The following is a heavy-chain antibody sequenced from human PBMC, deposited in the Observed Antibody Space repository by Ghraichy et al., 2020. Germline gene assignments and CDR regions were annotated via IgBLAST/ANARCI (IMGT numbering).Heavy chain of an antibody. D-gene: IGHD5-12*01. J-gene: IGHJ4*02. Sequence: GGSLRLSCAASGFTFDNYAMSWVRQAPGKGLEWLSGISGASGSTYDADSVRGRFTISRDNSKNTLYLQMNSLRAGDTAVYYCSKVRCTSGYCPVDYWGQGTLVTVSS. CDR1: GFTFDNYA. CDR3: SKVRCTSGYCPVDY. V-gene: IGHV3-23*01. CDR2: ISGASGST.